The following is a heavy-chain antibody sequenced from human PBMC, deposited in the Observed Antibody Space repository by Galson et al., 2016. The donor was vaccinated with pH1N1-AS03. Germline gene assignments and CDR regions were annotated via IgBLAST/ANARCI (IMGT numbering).Heavy chain of an antibody. D-gene: IGHD1-26*01. Sequence: QSGAEVTKPGESLKISCKASGSNFTNYWIGWVRQMPGKGLEWMGIIDPRDSDTRYSPSFQGQVTISVDKSFSTAYIQWGSLKASDTAMYYCARHGEPATLSGWFDPWGQGTLVIVSS. CDR1: GSNFTNYW. V-gene: IGHV5-51*01. CDR2: IDPRDSDT. J-gene: IGHJ5*02. CDR3: ARHGEPATLSGWFDP.